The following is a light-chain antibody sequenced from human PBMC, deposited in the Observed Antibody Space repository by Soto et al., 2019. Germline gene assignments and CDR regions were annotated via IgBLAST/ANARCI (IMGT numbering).Light chain of an antibody. CDR2: DVT. V-gene: IGLV2-11*01. Sequence: QSALTQPRSVSGSPGQSVTISCTGTSSNVGFYNYVSWYQQHPGKAPKLMIYDVTKRPSGVPDRFSGSKSGNTASLTISGLQAEDEADYYCQSSDSRLSGSDVFGTGTKVTVL. CDR1: SSNVGFYNY. J-gene: IGLJ1*01. CDR3: QSSDSRLSGSDV.